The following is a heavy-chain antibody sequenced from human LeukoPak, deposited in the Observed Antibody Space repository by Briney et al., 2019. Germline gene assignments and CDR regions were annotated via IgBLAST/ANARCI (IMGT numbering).Heavy chain of an antibody. D-gene: IGHD5-18*01. CDR2: IYSGGST. Sequence: GGSLRLSCAASGFTVSSNYMSWVRQAPGKGLEWVSVIYSGGSTYYADSVKGRFTISRDNSKNTLYLQTNSLRAEDTAVYYCAGDTAMAPFDYWGQGTLVTVSS. CDR1: GFTVSSNY. CDR3: AGDTAMAPFDY. V-gene: IGHV3-66*02. J-gene: IGHJ4*02.